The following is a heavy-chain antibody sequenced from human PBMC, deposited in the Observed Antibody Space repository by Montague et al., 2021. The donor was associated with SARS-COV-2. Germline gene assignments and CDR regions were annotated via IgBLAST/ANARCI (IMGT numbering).Heavy chain of an antibody. D-gene: IGHD3-10*01. J-gene: IGHJ5*01. CDR2: IYYTGNT. V-gene: IGHV4-59*01. Sequence: SETLSLTCTVSGGSISPYYRTWIRQPPGKGLEWIGYIYYTGNTKYKPSLKSRVTISVDTSKNQFSLNLKSVTAADTAVYYCARDRGRYFDSGSYNWLDSWGQGPLVTVSS. CDR3: ARDRGRYFDSGSYNWLDS. CDR1: GGSISPYY.